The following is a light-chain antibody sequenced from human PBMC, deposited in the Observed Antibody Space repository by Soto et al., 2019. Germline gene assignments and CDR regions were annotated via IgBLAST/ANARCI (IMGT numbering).Light chain of an antibody. CDR3: LLDYSYFWA. J-gene: IGKJ1*01. CDR2: AAS. V-gene: IGKV1-9*01. Sequence: DIQLTQSPSFLSASVGDRVTITCRASQGVNSYLAWFQQKPGKVPKLLIYAASTLRSGVPSRFSGSGSGRDFTLTISSLQPEDFATYYCLLDYSYFWAFGQGTKVDIK. CDR1: QGVNSY.